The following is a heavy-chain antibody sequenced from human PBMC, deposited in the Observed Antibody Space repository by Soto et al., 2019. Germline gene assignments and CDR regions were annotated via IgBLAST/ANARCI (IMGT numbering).Heavy chain of an antibody. CDR1: GGSFSGYY. CDR2: INHSGST. Sequence: SETLSLTCAVYGGSFSGYYWSWIRQPPGKGLEWIGEINHSGSTNFNPSPKSRVTISVDTSKNQFSLKLSSVTAADTAVYYCARGLGSGWYYSTHDAFDIWGQGTMVTVSS. CDR3: ARGLGSGWYYSTHDAFDI. D-gene: IGHD6-19*01. J-gene: IGHJ3*02. V-gene: IGHV4-34*01.